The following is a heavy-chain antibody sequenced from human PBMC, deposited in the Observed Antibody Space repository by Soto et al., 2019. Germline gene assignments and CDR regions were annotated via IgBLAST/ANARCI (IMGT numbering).Heavy chain of an antibody. CDR2: VSGSGAGT. Sequence: GGSLRLSCAASGFTFSSYAMSWVRQAPGKGLEWVSSVSGSGAGTYYADSVKGRFTISRDISKNTLYLQMNSLRADDTAVYYCAKIRDSYGMDVWGQGTTVTVSS. CDR1: GFTFSSYA. CDR3: AKIRDSYGMDV. J-gene: IGHJ6*02. V-gene: IGHV3-23*01.